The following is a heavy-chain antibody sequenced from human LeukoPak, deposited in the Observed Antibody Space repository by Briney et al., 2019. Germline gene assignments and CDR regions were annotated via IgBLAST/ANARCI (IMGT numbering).Heavy chain of an antibody. D-gene: IGHD6-19*01. Sequence: PGGSLRLSCAASGFTFSSYSMNWVRQAPGKGLEWVSSISSSSSYIYYADSVKGRFTISRDNAKNSLYLQMNSLRAEDTAVYYCARVGSGWYYFDYWGQGTLVTVSS. J-gene: IGHJ4*02. CDR2: ISSSSSYI. CDR3: ARVGSGWYYFDY. CDR1: GFTFSSYS. V-gene: IGHV3-21*01.